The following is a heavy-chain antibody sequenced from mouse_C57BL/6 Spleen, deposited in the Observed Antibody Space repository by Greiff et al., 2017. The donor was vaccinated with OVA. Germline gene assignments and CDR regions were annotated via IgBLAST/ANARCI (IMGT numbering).Heavy chain of an antibody. Sequence: VKLQQSGPGLVQPSQSLSITCTVSGFSLTSYGVHWVRQSPGKGLEWLGVIWSGGSTDYNAAFISRLSISKDNSKSQVFFKMNSLQADDTAIYYCARTYYYGSSYEWYFDVWGTGTTVTVSS. D-gene: IGHD1-1*01. J-gene: IGHJ1*03. V-gene: IGHV2-2*01. CDR1: GFSLTSYG. CDR3: ARTYYYGSSYEWYFDV. CDR2: IWSGGST.